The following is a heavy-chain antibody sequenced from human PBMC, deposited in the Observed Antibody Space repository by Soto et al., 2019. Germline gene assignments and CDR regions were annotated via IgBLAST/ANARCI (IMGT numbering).Heavy chain of an antibody. CDR1: GYSFTSYW. J-gene: IGHJ6*01. D-gene: IGHD5-12*01. V-gene: IGHV5-10-1*01. Sequence: EESLTISCKGSGYSFTSYWISWVLQMPGKGLEWMGRIDPSDSYTNYSPSFQGHVTISADKSISTAYLQWSSLKASDTAMYYCAAATISSSYHYGMDVWGQGTTVTVSS. CDR2: IDPSDSYT. CDR3: AAATISSSYHYGMDV.